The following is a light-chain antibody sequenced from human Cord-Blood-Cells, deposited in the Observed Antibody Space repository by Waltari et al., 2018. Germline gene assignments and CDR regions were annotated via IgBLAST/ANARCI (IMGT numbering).Light chain of an antibody. J-gene: IGKJ4*01. Sequence: DLQMTQSPSSLSASVGDRVTITCRARQTISSYLNGYQQNPGKAPKLLIYAAASFQSGVPSRFSGSGSGTDFTLTISSLQPEDFATYYCQQSYSTPLTFGGGTNVDIK. V-gene: IGKV1-39*01. CDR3: QQSYSTPLT. CDR1: QTISSY. CDR2: AAA.